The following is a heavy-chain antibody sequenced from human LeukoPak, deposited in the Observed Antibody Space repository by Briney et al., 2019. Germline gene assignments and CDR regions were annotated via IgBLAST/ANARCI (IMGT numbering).Heavy chain of an antibody. J-gene: IGHJ6*03. CDR1: GYSFNSGYY. D-gene: IGHD3-3*01. CDR2: IYYSGST. CDR3: ARHVEYYDFWSGYPYYMDV. Sequence: PPETLSLTCIVSGYSFNSGYYWGWIRQPPGKGLEWIGSIYYSGSTYYNPSLKSRVTISVDTSKNQFSLKLSSVTAADTAVYYCARHVEYYDFWSGYPYYMDVWGKGTTVTVSS. V-gene: IGHV4-38-2*02.